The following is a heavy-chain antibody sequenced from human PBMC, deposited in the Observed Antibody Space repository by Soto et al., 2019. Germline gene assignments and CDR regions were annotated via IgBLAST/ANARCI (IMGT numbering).Heavy chain of an antibody. CDR3: AKDLDRGIAARHYYYYYGMDV. V-gene: IGHV3-23*01. D-gene: IGHD6-6*01. J-gene: IGHJ6*02. CDR2: ISGSGGST. Sequence: SGGSLRLSCAASGFTFSSYAMSWVRQAPGKGLEWVSAISGSGGSTYYADSVKGRFTISRDNSKNTLYLQMNSLRAEDTAVYYCAKDLDRGIAARHYYYYYGMDVWGQGTTVTVSS. CDR1: GFTFSSYA.